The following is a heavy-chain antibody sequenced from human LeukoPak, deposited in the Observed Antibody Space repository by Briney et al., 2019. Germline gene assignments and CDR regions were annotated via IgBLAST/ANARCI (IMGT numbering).Heavy chain of an antibody. V-gene: IGHV3-23*01. Sequence: GGSLRLSCVASGFSFGNYAMSWVRQAPGRGLQWVSQISGTGGATWYAGFARDRFTISRDNSKKTLYLQMPGLRVEDTAMYYCVKDPRDTYGTNWFVSWGQGTLLIVSS. CDR3: VKDPRDTYGTNWFVS. J-gene: IGHJ5*01. CDR2: ISGTGGAT. D-gene: IGHD2-21*01. CDR1: GFSFGNYA.